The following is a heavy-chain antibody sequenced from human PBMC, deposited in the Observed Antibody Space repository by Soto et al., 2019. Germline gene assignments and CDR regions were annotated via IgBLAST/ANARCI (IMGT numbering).Heavy chain of an antibody. CDR2: IKSKTDGGTT. CDR3: TKPYYYDSSGYSLDY. D-gene: IGHD3-22*01. V-gene: IGHV3-15*01. J-gene: IGHJ4*02. Sequence: EVQLVESGGGLVKPGGSLRLSCAASGFTFSNAWMSWVRQAPGKGLEWVGRIKSKTDGGTTDYAAPVKGRFTISRDDSKNTLYLQMNSLKTEDTAVYYCTKPYYYDSSGYSLDYWGQGTLVTVSS. CDR1: GFTFSNAW.